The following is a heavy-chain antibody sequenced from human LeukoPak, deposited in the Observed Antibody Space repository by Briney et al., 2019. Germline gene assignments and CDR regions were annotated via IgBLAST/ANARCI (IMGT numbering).Heavy chain of an antibody. J-gene: IGHJ4*02. CDR3: ARDLETTHPAY. Sequence: ASVKVSCKASGYTFTGYYMHWVRQAPGQGLEWVGWIIPNSGGTNYAQKFQGRVTMTRDTSISTAYMELSRLRSDDTAVYYCARDLETTHPAYWGQGTLVTVSS. CDR1: GYTFTGYY. CDR2: IIPNSGGT. D-gene: IGHD4-11*01. V-gene: IGHV1-2*02.